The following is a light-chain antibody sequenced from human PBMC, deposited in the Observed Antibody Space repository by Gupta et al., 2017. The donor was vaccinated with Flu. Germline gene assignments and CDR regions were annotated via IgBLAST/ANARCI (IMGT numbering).Light chain of an antibody. CDR2: GNN. Sequence: QSVLTQPPSVSGVPGQRVTISCTGSSSNIGAGYDVHWYQQLPGTAPKLLIYGNNNRPSGVPDRFSASKSGTSASLAIYGLQSEDEADFYCQSYANSLSGSVFGGGTKLTVL. V-gene: IGLV1-40*01. J-gene: IGLJ2*01. CDR3: QSYANSLSGSV. CDR1: SSNIGAGYD.